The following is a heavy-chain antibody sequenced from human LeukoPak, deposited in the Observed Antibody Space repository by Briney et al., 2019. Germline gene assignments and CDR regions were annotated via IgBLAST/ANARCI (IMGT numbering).Heavy chain of an antibody. V-gene: IGHV4-59*01. CDR2: IYYSGST. D-gene: IGHD4-11*01. Sequence: SETLSLTCTVSGGSISSYYWSWIRQPPGKGLEWIGYIYYSGSTNYNTSLKSRVTISVATSKNPFSLKLSSVPAADTAVYYCARSYSNDGYYYYYYMDVWGKGTTVTVSS. CDR3: ARSYSNDGYYYYYYMDV. CDR1: GGSISSYY. J-gene: IGHJ6*03.